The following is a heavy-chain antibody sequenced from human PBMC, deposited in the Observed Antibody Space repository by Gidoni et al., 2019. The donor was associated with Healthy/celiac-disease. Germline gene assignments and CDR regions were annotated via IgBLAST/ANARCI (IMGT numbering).Heavy chain of an antibody. J-gene: IGHJ4*02. CDR1: GITSSSYA. V-gene: IGHV3-23*01. D-gene: IGHD6-19*01. Sequence: EVQLLESGGGLVQTGGALRLSCAASGITSSSYAMTLVRQAPGKGLEWVSAISGSGGSTYYADSVKGRFAVSRDNSKNTLYLQMNSLRAEDTAVDCCAKGSRLSIAVADYWGQGTLVTVSS. CDR3: AKGSRLSIAVADY. CDR2: ISGSGGST.